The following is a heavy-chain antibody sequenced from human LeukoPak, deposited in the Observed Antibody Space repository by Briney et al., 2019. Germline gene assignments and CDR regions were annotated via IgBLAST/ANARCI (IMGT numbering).Heavy chain of an antibody. CDR1: GFTFSSYG. D-gene: IGHD2-2*01. J-gene: IGHJ4*02. CDR3: ARGLVRAATFFDY. Sequence: GGSLRLSCAASGFTFSSYGMHWVRQAPGKGLEWVSTISANGGDTNYADSVKGRFTISRDNSKSTLYLQMNSLRAEDTAVYYCARGLVRAATFFDYWGQGTLVTVSS. V-gene: IGHV3-23*01. CDR2: ISANGGDT.